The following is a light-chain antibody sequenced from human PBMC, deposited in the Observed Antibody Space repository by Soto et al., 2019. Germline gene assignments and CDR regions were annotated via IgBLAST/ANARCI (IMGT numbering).Light chain of an antibody. CDR2: GAS. J-gene: IGKJ1*01. CDR1: QSLSSTY. V-gene: IGKV3-20*01. CDR3: QQYDISWT. Sequence: EIVLTQSPGTLSLSPGGRATLSCRASQSLSSTYLAWYQQHPGQAPRLLISGASIRATGIPDRFSGSGSGTDFTLTISRLEPEEFAVYYCQQYDISWTFGQGTTVEIK.